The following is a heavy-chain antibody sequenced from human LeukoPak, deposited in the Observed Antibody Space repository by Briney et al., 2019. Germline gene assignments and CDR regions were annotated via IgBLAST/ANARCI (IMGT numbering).Heavy chain of an antibody. Sequence: GGSLRLSCAASGFTVSSNYMSWVRQAPGKGLEWVSVIYSGGSTYYADSVKGRFTISRDSSKNTLYLQMNSLRAEDTAVYYCARVPYYDILTGYGAFDIWGQGTMVTVSS. CDR3: ARVPYYDILTGYGAFDI. CDR1: GFTVSSNY. J-gene: IGHJ3*02. CDR2: IYSGGST. V-gene: IGHV3-66*01. D-gene: IGHD3-9*01.